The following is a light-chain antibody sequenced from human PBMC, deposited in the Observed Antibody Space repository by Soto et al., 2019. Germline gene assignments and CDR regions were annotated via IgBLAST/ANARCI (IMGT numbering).Light chain of an antibody. CDR1: SRDVGGDNY. Sequence: QSALTQPRAVSVSPGQSVTISRTGTSRDVGGDNYVSWYQQHPGKGTKLMIYDVSKRPSGVPDRFSGSKSGNTASLTISGLQAEDEADYYCCSYAGSYTYVFGTGTKVTVL. V-gene: IGLV2-11*02. J-gene: IGLJ1*01. CDR3: CSYAGSYTYV. CDR2: DVS.